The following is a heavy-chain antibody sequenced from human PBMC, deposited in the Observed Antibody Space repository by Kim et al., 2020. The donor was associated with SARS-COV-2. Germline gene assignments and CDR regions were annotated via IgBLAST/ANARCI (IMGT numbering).Heavy chain of an antibody. CDR3: ARGRGLRWLRHKSYNWFDP. CDR2: INPNSGGT. V-gene: IGHV1-2*04. CDR1: GYTFTGYY. Sequence: ASVKVSCKASGYTFTGYYMHWVRQAPGQGLEWMGWINPNSGGTNYAQKFQGWVTMTRDTSISTAYMELSRLRSDDTAVYYCARGRGLRWLRHKSYNWFDPWGQGTLVTVSS. J-gene: IGHJ5*02. D-gene: IGHD5-12*01.